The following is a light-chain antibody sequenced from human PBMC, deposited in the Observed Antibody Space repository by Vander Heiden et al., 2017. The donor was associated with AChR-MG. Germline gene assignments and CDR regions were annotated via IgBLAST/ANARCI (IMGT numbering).Light chain of an antibody. CDR3: QHREYWPRGGLT. CDR1: QSITTY. Sequence: ENVLTQSPATLSLSPGERATLCCTASQSITTYLALDHQRPGQAPRLLIVDASTRTTGVPVRFSGSGSGTDFTLTISSREPEDFGVYFCQHREYWPRGGLTFGEGTKVEMK. J-gene: IGKJ4*01. V-gene: IGKV3-11*01. CDR2: DAS.